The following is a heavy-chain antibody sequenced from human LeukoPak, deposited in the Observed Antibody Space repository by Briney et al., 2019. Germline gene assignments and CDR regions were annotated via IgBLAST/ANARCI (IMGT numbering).Heavy chain of an antibody. CDR3: ARAGVLAAAGRKLRGNAFDI. J-gene: IGHJ3*02. D-gene: IGHD6-13*01. CDR2: VYYTGRT. CDR1: DGSTTGYY. Sequence: SETLSLTCSVSDGSTTGYYWSWIRQPPGKGLEWIAYVYYTGRTLYNPSLESRVTISVDTSKTQFSLTVTSVTAADTAVYYCARAGVLAAAGRKLRGNAFDIWGQGTIVTVSS. V-gene: IGHV4-59*08.